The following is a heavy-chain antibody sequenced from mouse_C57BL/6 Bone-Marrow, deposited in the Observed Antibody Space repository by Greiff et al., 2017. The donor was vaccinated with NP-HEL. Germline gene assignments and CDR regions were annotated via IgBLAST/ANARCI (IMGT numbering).Heavy chain of an antibody. Sequence: QVHVKQPGAELVKPGASVKLSCKASGYTFTSYWMHWVKQRPGQGLEWIGMIHPNSGSTNYNEKFKSKATLTVDKSSSTAYMQLSSLTSEDSAVYYCATPSYDFAYWGQGTLVTVSA. D-gene: IGHD2-12*01. J-gene: IGHJ3*01. CDR1: GYTFTSYW. CDR3: ATPSYDFAY. V-gene: IGHV1-64*01. CDR2: IHPNSGST.